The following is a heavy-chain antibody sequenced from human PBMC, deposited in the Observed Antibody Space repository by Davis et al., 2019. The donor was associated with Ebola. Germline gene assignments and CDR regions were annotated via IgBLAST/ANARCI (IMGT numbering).Heavy chain of an antibody. J-gene: IGHJ6*02. CDR1: GGSFKTYA. D-gene: IGHD2-2*02. V-gene: IGHV1-18*04. CDR3: ARGDIVVVPAAIIDYYYYGMDV. Sequence: ASVKVSCKASGGSFKTYAISWVRQAPGQGLEWMGWISAYNGNTNYAQKLQGRVTMTTDTSTSTAYMELRSLRSDDTAVYYCARGDIVVVPAAIIDYYYYGMDVWGQGTTVTVSS. CDR2: ISAYNGNT.